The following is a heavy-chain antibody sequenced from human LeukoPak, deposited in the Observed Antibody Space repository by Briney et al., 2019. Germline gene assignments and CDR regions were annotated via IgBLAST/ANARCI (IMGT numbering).Heavy chain of an antibody. CDR3: ARDDAALKLTTVTTGIDY. Sequence: ASVKVSCKAPGGTFSSYAISWVRQAPGQGLEWMGRIIPILGKANYAQKFQGRVTITADKSTSTAYMELSSLRSEDTAVYYCARDDAALKLTTVTTGIDYWGQGTLVTVSS. D-gene: IGHD4-17*01. CDR2: IIPILGKA. CDR1: GGTFSSYA. V-gene: IGHV1-69*04. J-gene: IGHJ4*02.